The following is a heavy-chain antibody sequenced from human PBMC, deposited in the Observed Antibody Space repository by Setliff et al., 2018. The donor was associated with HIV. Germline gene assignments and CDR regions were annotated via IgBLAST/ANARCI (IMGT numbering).Heavy chain of an antibody. CDR3: ATKLYCTNGVCLDAFDI. CDR1: GYTFTDYY. CDR2: VNPNSGGT. Sequence: ASVKVSCKASGYTFTDYYIHWVRQAPGQGLEWMGRVNPNSGGTTYGQMSQGRVTLTRDTSISTAYMELNRLESDDTAVYYCATKLYCTNGVCLDAFDIWGQGTMVTVSS. D-gene: IGHD2-8*01. V-gene: IGHV1-2*06. J-gene: IGHJ3*02.